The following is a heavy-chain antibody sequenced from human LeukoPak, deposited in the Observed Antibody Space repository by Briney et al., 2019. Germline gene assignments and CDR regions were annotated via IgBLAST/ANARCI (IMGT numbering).Heavy chain of an antibody. J-gene: IGHJ6*02. V-gene: IGHV3-30*02. CDR3: ARGRRITMVRGANYYYGMDV. CDR1: GFTLRSYG. CDR2: IPSDGSIK. D-gene: IGHD3-10*01. Sequence: GGSLRLSCAASGFTLRSYGMHWVRQPPGKGLEWLTFIPSDGSIKYYADSVKGRFTISKDDSKNTLYLQMNSLRAEDTAVYYCARGRRITMVRGANYYYGMDVWGQGTTVTVSS.